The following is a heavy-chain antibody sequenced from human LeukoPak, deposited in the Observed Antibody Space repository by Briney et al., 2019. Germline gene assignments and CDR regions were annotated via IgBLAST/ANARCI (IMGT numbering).Heavy chain of an antibody. V-gene: IGHV6-1*01. CDR1: GDSVSSNNAA. CDR3: ARDVATQYFDN. J-gene: IGHJ4*02. CDR2: TYYRSKWYI. D-gene: IGHD5-12*01. Sequence: LSQTLSLTCAISGDSVSSNNAAWNWIRQSPSRGLEWLGRTYYRSKWYIDYAVSVKSRVTIILDTSRNQFSLQLNSVTPEDAAVYYCARDVATQYFDNWAREPGSPSPQ.